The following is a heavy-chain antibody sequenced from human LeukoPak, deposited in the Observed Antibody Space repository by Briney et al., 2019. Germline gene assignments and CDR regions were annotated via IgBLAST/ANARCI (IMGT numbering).Heavy chain of an antibody. CDR3: AKRVQGNTGPFHC. CDR1: GFTFSGYA. V-gene: IGHV3-23*01. J-gene: IGHJ4*02. CDR2: ISGRGDNT. Sequence: GGSLRLSCAASGFTFSGYAMSWVRQALGKGLEWVSGISGRGDNTYYADSVKGRFTISRDNSKNTLRLQMNSLRDEDTAVYYCAKRVQGNTGPFHCWGQGTLASVSS. D-gene: IGHD4-23*01.